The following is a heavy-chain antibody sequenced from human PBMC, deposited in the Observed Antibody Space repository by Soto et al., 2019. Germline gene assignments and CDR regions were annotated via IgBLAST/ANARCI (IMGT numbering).Heavy chain of an antibody. CDR3: ARGIVATMAYYYGMDV. CDR2: IIPIFATA. D-gene: IGHD5-12*01. Sequence: QVQLVQSGAEVKKPGSSVKVSCKASGGTFSSYAISWVRQAPGQGLEWMGGIIPIFATANYEQKFQGRVTITADESPSTAYMELSSLRSEDTAVYYCARGIVATMAYYYGMDVWGQGTTVTVSS. V-gene: IGHV1-69*01. CDR1: GGTFSSYA. J-gene: IGHJ6*02.